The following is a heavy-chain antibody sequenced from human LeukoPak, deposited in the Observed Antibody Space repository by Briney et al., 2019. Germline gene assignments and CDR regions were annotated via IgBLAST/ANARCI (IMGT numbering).Heavy chain of an antibody. CDR1: GFTVSKNY. CDR2: IRYSGGST. CDR3: ASAIQLGYSSSWAFDY. V-gene: IGHV3-53*01. J-gene: IGHJ4*02. Sequence: GGSLRLSCAASGFTVSKNYMSWVRQAPGKGLEWVSTIRYSGGSTYYADSVKGRFTISRDNAKNSLYLQMNSLRAEDTAVYYCASAIQLGYSSSWAFDYWGQGTLVTVSS. D-gene: IGHD6-13*01.